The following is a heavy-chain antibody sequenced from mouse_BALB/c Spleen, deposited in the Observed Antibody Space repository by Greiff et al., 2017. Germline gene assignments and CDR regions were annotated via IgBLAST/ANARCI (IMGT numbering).Heavy chain of an antibody. CDR1: GYSITSGYY. D-gene: IGHD2-3*01. CDR2: ISYDGSN. Sequence: DVKLQESGPGLVKPSQSLSLTCSVTGYSITSGYYWNWIRQFPGNKLEWMGYISYDGSNNYNPSLKNRISITRDTSKNQFFLKLNSVTTEDTATYYCARPYDYRYFDVWGAGTTVTVSS. CDR3: ARPYDYRYFDV. J-gene: IGHJ1*01. V-gene: IGHV3-6*02.